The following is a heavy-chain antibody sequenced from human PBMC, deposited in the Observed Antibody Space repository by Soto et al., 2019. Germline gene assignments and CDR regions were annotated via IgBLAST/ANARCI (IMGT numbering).Heavy chain of an antibody. D-gene: IGHD3-16*01. Sequence: PGGSLRLSCAASGFSVSSNYVTWVRQAPGKGLEWVSVIYSGGRTYYADSVRGRCTISRDNSNTVYLQMNSLRAEDTAVYYCARDDGYVWGKYRYVWGQGTSVTVSS. J-gene: IGHJ6*02. CDR2: IYSGGRT. V-gene: IGHV3-53*01. CDR3: ARDDGYVWGKYRYV. CDR1: GFSVSSNY.